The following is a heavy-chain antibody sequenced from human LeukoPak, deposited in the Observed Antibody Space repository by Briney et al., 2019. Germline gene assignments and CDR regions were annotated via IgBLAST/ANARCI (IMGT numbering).Heavy chain of an antibody. J-gene: IGHJ4*02. CDR3: ARDRYSYGY. CDR1: GGSISSYY. CDR2: IYYSGST. V-gene: IGHV4-59*01. D-gene: IGHD5-18*01. Sequence: PSETLSLTCTVSGGSISSYYWSWIRQPPGKGLEWIGYIYYSGSTNYNLSLKSRVTISVDTSKNQFSLKLSSVTAADTAVYYCARDRYSYGYWGQGTLVTVSS.